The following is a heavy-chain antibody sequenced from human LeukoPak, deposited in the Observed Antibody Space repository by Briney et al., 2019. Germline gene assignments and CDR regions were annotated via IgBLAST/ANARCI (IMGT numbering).Heavy chain of an antibody. CDR3: ARVGAGGIRSIAAARLAFDY. V-gene: IGHV1-46*01. Sequence: ASVKVSCKASGYTFTSYYMHWVRQAPGQGLEWMGIINPSGGSTSYAQKFQGRVTMTRDTSTSTVYMELSSPRSEDTAVYYCARVGAGGIRSIAAARLAFDYWGQGTLVTVSS. J-gene: IGHJ4*02. D-gene: IGHD6-13*01. CDR2: INPSGGST. CDR1: GYTFTSYY.